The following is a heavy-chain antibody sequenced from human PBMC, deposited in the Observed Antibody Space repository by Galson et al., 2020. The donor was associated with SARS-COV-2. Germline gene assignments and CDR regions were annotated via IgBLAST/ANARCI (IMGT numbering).Heavy chain of an antibody. CDR3: ARRYFDWLLYHSGNFDY. V-gene: IGHV3-11*01. J-gene: IGHJ4*02. D-gene: IGHD3-9*01. Sequence: NSGGSLRLSSAASGFTFSDYYMSWIRQAPGKGLEWVSYISSSGSTIYYADSVKGRFTISRDNAKNSLYLQMNSLRAEDTAVYYCARRYFDWLLYHSGNFDYWGQGTLVTVSS. CDR1: GFTFSDYY. CDR2: ISSSGSTI.